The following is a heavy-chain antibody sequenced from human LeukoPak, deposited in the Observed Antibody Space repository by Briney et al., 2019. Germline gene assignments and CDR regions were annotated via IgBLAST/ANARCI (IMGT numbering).Heavy chain of an antibody. Sequence: PSETLSLTCTVSGGSISSYYWSWIRQPPGKGLEWIGYIYYSGSTNYNPSLKSRVTISVDTSKNQFSLKLSSVTAADTAVYYCARDQRGSYLFDYWGQGTLVTVSS. CDR2: IYYSGST. V-gene: IGHV4-59*01. D-gene: IGHD1-26*01. J-gene: IGHJ4*02. CDR3: ARDQRGSYLFDY. CDR1: GGSISSYY.